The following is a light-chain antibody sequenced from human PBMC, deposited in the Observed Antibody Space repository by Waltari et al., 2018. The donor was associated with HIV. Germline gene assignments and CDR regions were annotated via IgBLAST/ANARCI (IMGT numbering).Light chain of an antibody. CDR2: EVS. J-gene: IGLJ3*02. Sequence: QSALTQPASVSGSPGQSISISCTGTSSDIGNYYVSWYQHHPGKAPKVIIYEVSNRPSGVSNRLSGSKSGNTASRTISGLLPEDEAYYFCSSYISSATPEFGGGTRLTVL. CDR3: SSYISSATPE. CDR1: SSDIGNYY. V-gene: IGLV2-14*01.